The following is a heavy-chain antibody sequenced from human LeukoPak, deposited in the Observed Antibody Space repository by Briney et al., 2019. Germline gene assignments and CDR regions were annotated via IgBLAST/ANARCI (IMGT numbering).Heavy chain of an antibody. J-gene: IGHJ6*02. V-gene: IGHV1-2*02. CDR3: ARGLGYCSSTSCSPGAYYYYYGMDV. Sequence: ASVKVSCKASGHTFTGYYMHWVRQAPGQGLEWMGWINPNSGGTNYAQKFQGRVTMTRDTSISTAYMELSRLRSDDTAVYYCARGLGYCSSTSCSPGAYYYYYGMDVWGQGTTVTVSS. CDR1: GHTFTGYY. D-gene: IGHD2-2*01. CDR2: INPNSGGT.